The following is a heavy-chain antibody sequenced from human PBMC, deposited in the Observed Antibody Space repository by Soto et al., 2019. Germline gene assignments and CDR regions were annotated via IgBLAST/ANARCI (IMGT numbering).Heavy chain of an antibody. CDR1: GLTFTSYG. CDR3: AKDQLLFPKYYYYGMDV. CDR2: ISYDGSNK. V-gene: IGHV3-30*18. J-gene: IGHJ6*02. Sequence: QAQLVESGGSVVQPGRSLRLSCAASGLTFTSYGMHWVRQAPGKGLEWVAVISYDGSNKYYADSVKGRFTIFRDNSKNTLYLQMNSLRAEDTAVYYCAKDQLLFPKYYYYGMDVWGQGTTVTVSS. D-gene: IGHD2-2*01.